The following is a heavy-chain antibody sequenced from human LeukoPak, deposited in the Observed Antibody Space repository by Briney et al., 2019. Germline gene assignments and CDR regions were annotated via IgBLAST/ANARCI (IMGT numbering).Heavy chain of an antibody. CDR1: GFTFSSYA. CDR2: ISSSGSTI. D-gene: IGHD6-6*01. Sequence: PGGSLRLSCAASGFTFSSYAMSWVRQAPGKGLEWVSYISSSGSTIYYADSVKGRFTISRDNAKNSLYLQMNSLRAEDTAVYYCARGRGGSIAARPAWYYYYYYMDVWGKGTTVTVSS. J-gene: IGHJ6*03. CDR3: ARGRGGSIAARPAWYYYYYYMDV. V-gene: IGHV3-48*04.